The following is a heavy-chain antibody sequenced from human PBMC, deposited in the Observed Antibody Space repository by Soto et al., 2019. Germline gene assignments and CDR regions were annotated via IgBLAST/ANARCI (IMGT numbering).Heavy chain of an antibody. J-gene: IGHJ3*02. Sequence: EASVKVSCKASGFTFTSSAVQWVRQARGQRLEWIGWIVVGSGNTNYAQKFQERVTITRDMSTSTAYMELSSLRSEDTAVYYCAALTRHEACSSTSCPVDAFDIWGQGTMVTVS. D-gene: IGHD2-2*01. CDR1: GFTFTSSA. V-gene: IGHV1-58*01. CDR2: IVVGSGNT. CDR3: AALTRHEACSSTSCPVDAFDI.